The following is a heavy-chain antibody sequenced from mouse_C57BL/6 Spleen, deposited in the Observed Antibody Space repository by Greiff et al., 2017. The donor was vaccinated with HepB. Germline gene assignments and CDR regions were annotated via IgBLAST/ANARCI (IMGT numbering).Heavy chain of an antibody. D-gene: IGHD1-1*01. J-gene: IGHJ3*01. CDR1: GFTFSSYA. V-gene: IGHV5-4*01. CDR2: ISDGGSYT. Sequence: EVQGVESGGGLVKPGGSLKLSCAASGFTFSSYAMSWVRQTPEKRLEWVATISDGGSYTYYPDNVKGRFTISRDNAKNNLYLQMSHLKSEDTAMYYCARQDYGSSQAWFAYWGQGTLVTVSA. CDR3: ARQDYGSSQAWFAY.